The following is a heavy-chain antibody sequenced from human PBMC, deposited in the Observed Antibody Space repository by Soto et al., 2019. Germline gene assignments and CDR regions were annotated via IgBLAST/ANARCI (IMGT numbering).Heavy chain of an antibody. V-gene: IGHV3-23*01. CDR2: ISGSGGST. CDR1: GFTFSSDE. D-gene: IGHD6-13*01. CDR3: AKVWYSSSWSTFYYYYGMDV. Sequence: GGSLRLSCAASGFTFSSDEMNWVRQAPGKGLEWVSAISGSGGSTYSADSVKGRLTISRDNSKNTLYLQMNSLRAEDTAVYYCAKVWYSSSWSTFYYYYGMDVWGQGTTVTVSS. J-gene: IGHJ6*02.